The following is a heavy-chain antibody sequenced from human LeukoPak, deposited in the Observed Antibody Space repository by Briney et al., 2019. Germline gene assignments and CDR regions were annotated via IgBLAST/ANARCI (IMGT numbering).Heavy chain of an antibody. V-gene: IGHV5-51*01. CDR3: ARYYEAGGYSLYRDYFDY. D-gene: IGHD3-3*01. Sequence: GESLKISCKGSGYSFTNYWIGWVRQMPGQGLEWMGIIYPGDSDTRYSPSFQGQVTISADKSINTAYLQWSSLKASDTAMFYCARYYEAGGYSLYRDYFDYWGQGTLVTVSS. CDR1: GYSFTNYW. J-gene: IGHJ4*02. CDR2: IYPGDSDT.